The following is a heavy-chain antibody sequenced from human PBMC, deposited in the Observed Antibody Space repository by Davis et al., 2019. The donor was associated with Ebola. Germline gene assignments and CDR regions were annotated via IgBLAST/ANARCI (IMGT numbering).Heavy chain of an antibody. D-gene: IGHD3-16*01. CDR2: ISSSSSYI. CDR1: GFTFSSCS. Sequence: GGSLRLSCAASGFTFSSCSMNWVRQAPGKGLEWVSSISSSSSYIYYADSVKGRFTISRDNAKNSLYLQMNSLRAEDTAVYYCARGRGGRGIYGMDVWGQGTTVTVSS. J-gene: IGHJ6*02. V-gene: IGHV3-21*01. CDR3: ARGRGGRGIYGMDV.